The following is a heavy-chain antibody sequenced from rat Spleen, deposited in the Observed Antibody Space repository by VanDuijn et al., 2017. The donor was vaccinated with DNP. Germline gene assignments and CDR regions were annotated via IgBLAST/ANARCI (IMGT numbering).Heavy chain of an antibody. CDR1: GFTFSDYA. Sequence: EVQLVESGGGLVQPGNSLKLSCAASGFTFSDYAMAWVRQSPKKGLEWVATIIYDGSTHYYRDSVKGRFTISRDNAQSTLYLQMDSLRSEDTATYYCARHRTIMPYYYSMDAWGQGASVTVSS. D-gene: IGHD1-12*01. CDR3: ARHRTIMPYYYSMDA. V-gene: IGHV5-17*01. CDR2: IIYDGSTH. J-gene: IGHJ4*01.